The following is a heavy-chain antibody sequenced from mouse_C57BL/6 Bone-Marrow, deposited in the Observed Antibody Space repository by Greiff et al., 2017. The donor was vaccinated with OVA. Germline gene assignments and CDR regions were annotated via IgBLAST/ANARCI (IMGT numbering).Heavy chain of an antibody. D-gene: IGHD2-3*01. CDR2: IDPENGDT. V-gene: IGHV14-4*01. J-gene: IGHJ2*01. CDR1: GFNIKDDY. Sequence: EVKLMESGAELVRPGASVKLSCTASGFNIKDDYMHWVKQRPEQGLEWIGWIDPENGDTEYASKFQGKATITVDTSSNTAYLKLSSLTSEDTAVYYCDGYYYWGQGTTLTVTS. CDR3: DGYYY.